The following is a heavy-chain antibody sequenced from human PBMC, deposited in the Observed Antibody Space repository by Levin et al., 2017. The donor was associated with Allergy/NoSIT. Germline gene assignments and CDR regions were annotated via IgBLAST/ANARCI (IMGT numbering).Heavy chain of an antibody. CDR2: IKEDGSET. CDR1: GFTFNNYW. D-gene: IGHD2-15*01. CDR3: TKSGGAWSEGHS. J-gene: IGHJ4*02. Sequence: GGSLRLSCIASGFTFNNYWMTWVRQAPGKGLEWVANIKEDGSETYYVDSVRGRFTVSRDNAVNTLYLQMNSLRVGDAAVYYCTKSGGAWSEGHSWGQGTLVTVSS. V-gene: IGHV3-7*01.